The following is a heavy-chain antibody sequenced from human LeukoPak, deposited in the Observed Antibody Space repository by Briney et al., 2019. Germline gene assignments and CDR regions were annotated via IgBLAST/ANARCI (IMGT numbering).Heavy chain of an antibody. V-gene: IGHV4-34*01. J-gene: IGHJ4*02. CDR3: ARFTYYYDSSGYYSGDY. CDR1: GESFSGYY. Sequence: PSETLSLTRAVYGESFSGYYWIWIRQPPGKGLEWIGEINHSGSTNYNPSLKSRVTISVDTSKNQFSLKLSSVTAADTAVYYCARFTYYYDSSGYYSGDYWGQGTLVTVSS. CDR2: INHSGST. D-gene: IGHD3-22*01.